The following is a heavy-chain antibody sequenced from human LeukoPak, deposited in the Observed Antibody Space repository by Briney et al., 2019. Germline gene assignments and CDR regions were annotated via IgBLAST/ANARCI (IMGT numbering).Heavy chain of an antibody. D-gene: IGHD3-22*01. CDR3: VRDKGHGYYYDSSGYPARGGFDY. V-gene: IGHV4-59*01. J-gene: IGHJ4*02. Sequence: SETLSLTCTVSGGSISSYYWSWIRQPPGKGLEWVGYIYYSGSTNYNPSLKSRVTISVDTSKNQFSLKLSSVTAADTAVYYCVRDKGHGYYYDSSGYPARGGFDYWGQGTLVTVSS. CDR2: IYYSGST. CDR1: GGSISSYY.